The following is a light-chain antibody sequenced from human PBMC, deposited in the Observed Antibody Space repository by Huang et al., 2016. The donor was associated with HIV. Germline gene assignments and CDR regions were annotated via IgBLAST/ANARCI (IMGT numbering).Light chain of an antibody. Sequence: IQMTQSPTSLSASVGDRVSIACRASQSISTYLNWYQQKPGKAPKLLISSASALHSGVPSRCSGSCSGTDFTLTIRGLQLDDFATYYCQQSYSALSSFGPGTRL. CDR2: SAS. V-gene: IGKV1-39*01. J-gene: IGKJ5*01. CDR1: QSISTY. CDR3: QQSYSALSS.